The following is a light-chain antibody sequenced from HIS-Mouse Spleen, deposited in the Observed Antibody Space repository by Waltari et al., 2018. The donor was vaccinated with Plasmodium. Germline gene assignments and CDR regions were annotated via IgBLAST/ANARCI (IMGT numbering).Light chain of an antibody. CDR3: QQYYSTPWT. CDR1: QSGLYSSNNKNY. V-gene: IGKV4-1*01. Sequence: DIVMTQSPDSLAVSLGERATINCKSSQSGLYSSNNKNYLAWYQQKPGQSPKLLIYWASTRECGVPDRFSGSGSGTDFTLTISSLQAEDVAVYYCQQYYSTPWTFGQGTKVEIK. J-gene: IGKJ1*01. CDR2: WAS.